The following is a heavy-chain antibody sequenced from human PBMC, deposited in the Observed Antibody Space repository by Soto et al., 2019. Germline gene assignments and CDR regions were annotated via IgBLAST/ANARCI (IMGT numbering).Heavy chain of an antibody. CDR3: ASKLGPYYYGLDV. Sequence: PSETLSLTCTVSGGSISSYHWSWVRQPPGKGLEWIGEIYHTGHANYNPSLNSRVAISVDKSKNQFSLTLNSVTAADTAVYYCASKLGPYYYGLDVWGQGTTVTVSS. CDR1: GGSISSYH. J-gene: IGHJ6*02. CDR2: IYHTGHA. D-gene: IGHD3-16*01. V-gene: IGHV4-59*08.